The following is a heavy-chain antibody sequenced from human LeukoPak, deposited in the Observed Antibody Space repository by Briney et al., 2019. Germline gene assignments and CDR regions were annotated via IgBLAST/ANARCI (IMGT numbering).Heavy chain of an antibody. V-gene: IGHV1-69*05. CDR3: ASEIAVAGRYYFDY. CDR2: IIPIFGTA. J-gene: IGHJ4*02. D-gene: IGHD6-19*01. Sequence: GSSVKVSCKASGGTFSSYAISWVRQAPGQGLEWMGGIIPIFGTANYAQKFQGRVTITTDESTSTAYMELSSLRSEDTAVYYCASEIAVAGRYYFDYWGQGTLVTVSS. CDR1: GGTFSSYA.